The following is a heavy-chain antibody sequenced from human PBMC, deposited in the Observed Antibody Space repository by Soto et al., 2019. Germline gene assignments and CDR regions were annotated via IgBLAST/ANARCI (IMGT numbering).Heavy chain of an antibody. J-gene: IGHJ6*02. CDR2: IIPIFCAL. CDR3: ARRAVAPAPIGYFHYHLDV. CDR1: GGTFDNYA. D-gene: IGHD2-2*02. Sequence: QVQLVQSGAEVKKPGSSVKVSCKTSGGTFDNYAINWVRQAPGQGLEWMGGIIPIFCALNYAQKFQGRVNITADKSTSTAYMELGSLTSEDTAVYYCARRAVAPAPIGYFHYHLDVWGQGTTVTVSS. V-gene: IGHV1-69*06.